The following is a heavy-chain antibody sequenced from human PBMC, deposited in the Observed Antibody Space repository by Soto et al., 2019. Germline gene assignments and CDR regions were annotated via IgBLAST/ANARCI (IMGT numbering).Heavy chain of an antibody. Sequence: GGSLRLSCAASGFTFSSYGMHWVRQAPGKGLEWVEVISYDGSNKYYADSVKGRFTISRDNSKNTLYLQMNSLRAEETAVYYCVKDLSSPFQYCSGGSCYGLYYYYYGMDVWGQGTTVTVSS. V-gene: IGHV3-30*18. CDR3: VKDLSSPFQYCSGGSCYGLYYYYYGMDV. D-gene: IGHD2-15*01. CDR2: ISYDGSNK. J-gene: IGHJ6*02. CDR1: GFTFSSYG.